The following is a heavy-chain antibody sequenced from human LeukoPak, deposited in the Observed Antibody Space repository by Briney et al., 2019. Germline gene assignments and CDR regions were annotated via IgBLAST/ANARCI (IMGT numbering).Heavy chain of an antibody. V-gene: IGHV4-61*08. CDR2: IYYSGST. D-gene: IGHD5-12*01. CDR3: ASYGYSDYDFRRFDP. CDR1: GGSISSGGDY. Sequence: PSETRSLTCTVSGGSISSGGDYWSWIRQHPGKGLEWIGYIYYSGSTYYNPSLKSRVTISVDTSKNQFSLKLSSVTAADTAVYYCASYGYSDYDFRRFDPWGQGTLVTVSS. J-gene: IGHJ5*02.